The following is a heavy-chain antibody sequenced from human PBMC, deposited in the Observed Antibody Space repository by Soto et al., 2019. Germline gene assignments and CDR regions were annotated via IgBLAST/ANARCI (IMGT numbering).Heavy chain of an antibody. CDR2: ISGSGGST. CDR1: GFTFSSYA. Sequence: GGSLRLSCAASGFTFSSYAMSWVRQAPGKGLEWVSAISGSGGSTYYADSVKGRFTISRDNSKNTLYLQMNSLRAEDTALYYCAKVRRRGYSGYDFLGAFDIWGQGTMVTVSS. J-gene: IGHJ3*02. D-gene: IGHD5-12*01. CDR3: AKVRRRGYSGYDFLGAFDI. V-gene: IGHV3-23*01.